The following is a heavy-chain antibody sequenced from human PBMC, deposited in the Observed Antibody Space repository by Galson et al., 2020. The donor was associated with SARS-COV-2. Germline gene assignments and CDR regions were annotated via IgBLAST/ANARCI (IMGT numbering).Heavy chain of an antibody. CDR3: ARVGVAGFDN. CDR2: ISANNGNT. J-gene: IGHJ4*02. CDR1: GYSFTNYG. Sequence: ASVKVSCKASGYSFTNYGINWVRQAPGHGLEFMGWISANNGNTYSAQTLQDRLTLTTDTSTDTAYMELRSLRSDDTAVYFCARVGVAGFDNWGQGTLVTVSA. D-gene: IGHD6-19*01. V-gene: IGHV1-18*01.